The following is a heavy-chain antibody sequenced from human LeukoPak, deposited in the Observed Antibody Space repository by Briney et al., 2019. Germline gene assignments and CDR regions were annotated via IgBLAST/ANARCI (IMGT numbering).Heavy chain of an antibody. J-gene: IGHJ3*02. CDR3: ARDQRLYDYWSRVADI. Sequence: GGSLRLSCAASGFTFSSYSMNWVRQAPGKGLEWVSSMSSNSKHIYYADSVKGRFTISRDNAKNSLYLQTNSLRAEDTAVYYCARDQRLYDYWSRVADIWGHGTMVTVSS. D-gene: IGHD3-3*01. V-gene: IGHV3-21*01. CDR2: MSSNSKHI. CDR1: GFTFSSYS.